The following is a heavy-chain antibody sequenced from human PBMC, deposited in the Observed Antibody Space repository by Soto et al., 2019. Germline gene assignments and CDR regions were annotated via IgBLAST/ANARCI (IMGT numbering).Heavy chain of an antibody. V-gene: IGHV3-21*01. D-gene: IGHD3-3*01. CDR1: GFTLSSYS. Sequence: GGSLRLSCAASGFTLSSYSMNWVRQAPGKGLEWVSSISSSSSYIYYADSVKGRFTISRDNAKNSLYLQMNSLRAEDTAVYYCARDSSVTIFGVVTPPDYWGQGTLVTVSS. CDR2: ISSSSSYI. J-gene: IGHJ4*02. CDR3: ARDSSVTIFGVVTPPDY.